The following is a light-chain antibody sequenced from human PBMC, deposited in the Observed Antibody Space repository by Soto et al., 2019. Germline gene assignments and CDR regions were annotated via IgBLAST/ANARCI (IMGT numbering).Light chain of an antibody. CDR3: SSYTSSSTSLV. Sequence: QSALTQPASVSGSPGQSITISCTGTSSDVGGHNYVSWYQQHPGKAPKLMIYDVSNRPSGVSNRFSGSKSGNTASLTISGLQAEDEADYYCSSYTSSSTSLVFGGGTQLTVL. CDR2: DVS. CDR1: SSDVGGHNY. V-gene: IGLV2-14*01. J-gene: IGLJ3*02.